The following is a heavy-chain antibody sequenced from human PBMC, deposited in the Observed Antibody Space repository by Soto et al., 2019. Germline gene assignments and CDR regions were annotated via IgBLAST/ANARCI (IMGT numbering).Heavy chain of an antibody. Sequence: ASPKVSWKGFAYTISSYCITFVRQTPEQGIEWMGWISAYXXNXXXXXKXXGRVTMTTDTSTSTAYMELRSLRSDDTAVYYCARDCRGGSCINLFDPWGQGTLVTASS. CDR3: ARDCRGGSCINLFDP. CDR1: AYTISSYC. V-gene: IGHV1-18*04. CDR2: ISAYXXNX. J-gene: IGHJ5*02. D-gene: IGHD2-15*01.